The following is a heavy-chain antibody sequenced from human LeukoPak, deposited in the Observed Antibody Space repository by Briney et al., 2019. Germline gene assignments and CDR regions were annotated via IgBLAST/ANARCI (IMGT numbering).Heavy chain of an antibody. V-gene: IGHV4-34*01. D-gene: IGHD6-13*01. Sequence: SETLSLTCAVYGGFFSGYYWSWIRQPPGKGLEWIGEINHSGSTNYNPSLKSRVTISVDTSKNQFSLKLSSVTAADTAVYYCARDPGYSSSWYYSPLGDYWGQGTLVTVSS. CDR1: GGFFSGYY. CDR3: ARDPGYSSSWYYSPLGDY. CDR2: INHSGST. J-gene: IGHJ4*02.